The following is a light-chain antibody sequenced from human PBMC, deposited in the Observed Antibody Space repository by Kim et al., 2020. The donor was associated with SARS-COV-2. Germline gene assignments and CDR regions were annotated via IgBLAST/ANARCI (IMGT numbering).Light chain of an antibody. Sequence: VPPGGRATLSCRASQSISTDLAWFQQKPGQAPRLLISGVSTRATGVPARFSGGGSGTEFTLSISSLQSEDSAVYHCQQYHRWPLTFGLGTKVDIK. CDR2: GVS. J-gene: IGKJ1*01. CDR1: QSISTD. V-gene: IGKV3-15*01. CDR3: QQYHRWPLT.